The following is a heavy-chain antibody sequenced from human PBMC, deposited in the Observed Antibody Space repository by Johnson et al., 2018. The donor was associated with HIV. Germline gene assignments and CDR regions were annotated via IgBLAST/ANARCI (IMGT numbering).Heavy chain of an antibody. V-gene: IGHV3-66*01. Sequence: VQLVESGGGVVRPGGSLRLSCAASGFTFDDYGMSWVRQAPGKGLEWVSVISSDGNTYYADSVKGRFSISRDNSKNTLYLQMNSLRAEDTAVYYCASSWGNAFDIWGQGTMVTVSS. J-gene: IGHJ3*02. CDR2: ISSDGNT. D-gene: IGHD3-16*01. CDR3: ASSWGNAFDI. CDR1: GFTFDDYG.